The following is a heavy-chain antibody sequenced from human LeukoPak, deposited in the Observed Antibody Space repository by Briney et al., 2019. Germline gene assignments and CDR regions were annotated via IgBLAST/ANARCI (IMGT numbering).Heavy chain of an antibody. D-gene: IGHD2-15*01. Sequence: GGSLRLSCAASGFTFSSYSMNWVRQAPGKGLEWVSYISSSSSTIYYADSVKGRFTISRDNAKNSLYLQMNSLRAEDTAVYYCARGAYGVVAAHSYWGQGTLVTVSS. CDR2: ISSSSSTI. J-gene: IGHJ4*02. CDR3: ARGAYGVVAAHSY. V-gene: IGHV3-48*01. CDR1: GFTFSSYS.